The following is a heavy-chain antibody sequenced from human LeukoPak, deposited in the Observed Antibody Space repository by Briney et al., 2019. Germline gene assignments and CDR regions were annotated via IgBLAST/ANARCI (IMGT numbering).Heavy chain of an antibody. Sequence: GGSLRLSCAASGFTFSSYSMNWVRQAPGKGLEWVSYISSSSSYIYYADSVKGRFTISRDNAKNSLYLQMNSLRAEDTAVYYCARPLNLHVNGADVWGQGTTVTVSS. CDR1: GFTFSSYS. CDR2: ISSSSSYI. CDR3: ARPLNLHVNGADV. D-gene: IGHD4-11*01. J-gene: IGHJ6*02. V-gene: IGHV3-21*05.